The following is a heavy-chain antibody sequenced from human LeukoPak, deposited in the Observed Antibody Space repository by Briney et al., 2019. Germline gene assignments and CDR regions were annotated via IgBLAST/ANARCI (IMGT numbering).Heavy chain of an antibody. J-gene: IGHJ4*02. CDR3: ARVAAGTYYYGSGSYPFDY. CDR2: ISSSGSTI. D-gene: IGHD3-10*01. Sequence: GRSLRLSCAASGFTFSSYEMNWVRQAPGKGLEWVSYISSSGSTIYYADSVKGRFTISGDNAKNSLYLQMNSLRAEDTAVYYCARVAAGTYYYGSGSYPFDYWGQGTLVTVSS. V-gene: IGHV3-48*03. CDR1: GFTFSSYE.